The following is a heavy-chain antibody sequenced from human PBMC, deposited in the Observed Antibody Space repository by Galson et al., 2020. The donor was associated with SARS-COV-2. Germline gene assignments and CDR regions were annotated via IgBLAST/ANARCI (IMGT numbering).Heavy chain of an antibody. CDR2: IWYDGSNK. V-gene: IGHV3-33*01. Sequence: GSLRLSCAASGFTFSSYGMHWVRQAPGKGLEWVAVIWYDGSNKYYADSVKGRFTISRDNSKNTLYLQMNSLRAEDTAVYYCAREGLEITFGGVIVLYYFDYWGQGTLVTVSS. CDR1: GFTFSSYG. D-gene: IGHD3-16*02. CDR3: AREGLEITFGGVIVLYYFDY. J-gene: IGHJ4*02.